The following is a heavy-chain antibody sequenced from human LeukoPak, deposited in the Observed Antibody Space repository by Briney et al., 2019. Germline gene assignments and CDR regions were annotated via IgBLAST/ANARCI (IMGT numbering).Heavy chain of an antibody. J-gene: IGHJ4*02. CDR1: GYTFTNYY. D-gene: IGHD5-18*01. CDR3: ARGFSLTDTSMVF. Sequence: ASVKVSCKTSGYTFTNYYAHWVRQAPGQGLEWMGIIDPSSDSASYAQKFQDRVTMTRDTSTSTVYMELSSLRSEDTALYYCARGFSLTDTSMVFWGQGTLVTVSS. CDR2: IDPSSDSA. V-gene: IGHV1-46*01.